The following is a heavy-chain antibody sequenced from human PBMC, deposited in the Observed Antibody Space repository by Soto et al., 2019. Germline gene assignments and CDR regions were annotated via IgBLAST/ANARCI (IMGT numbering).Heavy chain of an antibody. V-gene: IGHV3-23*01. CDR1: GCAFVSCC. J-gene: IGHJ6*02. CDR3: AKIRVPYYAMDV. CDR2: ISGNGRST. D-gene: IGHD3-16*01. Sequence: PWGCLRNSCAAAGCAFVSCCIIWDRQAPGRGLEWVSTISGNGRSTYYADSVRGRFTISRDNFKDTLYLLMNSLTTDDTATYFCAKIRVPYYAMDVWGHGTTVTVSS.